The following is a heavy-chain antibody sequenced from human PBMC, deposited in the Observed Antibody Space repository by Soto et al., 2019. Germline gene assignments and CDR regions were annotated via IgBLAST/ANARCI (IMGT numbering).Heavy chain of an antibody. J-gene: IGHJ3*02. CDR3: ARGRWGGQGWVGIWANDAFDI. CDR1: GGSISSGGYY. D-gene: IGHD2-21*01. CDR2: VYYSGST. Sequence: QVQLQESGPGLVKPSQTLSLTCTVSGGSISSGGYYWSWIRQHPGKGLEWIGYVYYSGSTYYNSSLKSRVTISVDTSKNQFSLKMSSVTAADTAVYYCARGRWGGQGWVGIWANDAFDIWGQGRMATVSS. V-gene: IGHV4-31*03.